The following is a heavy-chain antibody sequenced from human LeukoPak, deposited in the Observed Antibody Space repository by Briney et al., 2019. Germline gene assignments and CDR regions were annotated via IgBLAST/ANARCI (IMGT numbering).Heavy chain of an antibody. CDR3: ARGGAAARGQKIIDAFDI. D-gene: IGHD6-13*01. CDR1: GFTHCSHW. V-gene: IGHV3-7*01. CDR2: LKQEGSEK. Sequence: GGSLTLSCAASGFTHCSHWMRWLRPAPGRGLEWVANLKQEGSEKYYVDSVKGRFTISRDKAKNSLYLQMNSLRAEDTAVYYCARGGAAARGQKIIDAFDIWGQGKMVTVSS. J-gene: IGHJ3*02.